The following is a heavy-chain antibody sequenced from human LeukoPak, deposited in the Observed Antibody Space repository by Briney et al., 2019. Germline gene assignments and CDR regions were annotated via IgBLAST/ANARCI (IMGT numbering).Heavy chain of an antibody. CDR2: ISAYNGNT. CDR1: GYTFTSYG. CDR3: ARDPRAEYCGGDCYSGVLDY. V-gene: IGHV1-18*01. D-gene: IGHD2-21*02. Sequence: ASVKVSCKASGYTFTSYGFSWVRQAPGQGLEWMGWISAYNGNTNYAQKLQGRVTMTTDTSTNTAYMELRSLRSDDTAVYYCARDPRAEYCGGDCYSGVLDYWGQGSLVTVSS. J-gene: IGHJ4*02.